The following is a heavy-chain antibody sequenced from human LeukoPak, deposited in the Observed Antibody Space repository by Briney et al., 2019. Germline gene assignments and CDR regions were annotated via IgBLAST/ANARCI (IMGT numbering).Heavy chain of an antibody. J-gene: IGHJ5*02. D-gene: IGHD7-27*01. CDR3: ARTALGWLDP. V-gene: IGHV3-30-3*01. CDR2: ISYDGSNK. CDR1: GFTFSGYP. Sequence: GGSLRLSCAASGFTFSGYPIHWVRQAPGKGLEWVAVISYDGSNKYYADSVKGRFTISRDNSKNTLYLQMNSLRAEDTAVYYCARTALGWLDPWGQGALVTVSS.